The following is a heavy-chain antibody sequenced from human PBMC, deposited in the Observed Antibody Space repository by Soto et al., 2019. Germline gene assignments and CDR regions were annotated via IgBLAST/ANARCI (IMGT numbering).Heavy chain of an antibody. Sequence: TGGSLRLSCAASGFTFSSYGMHWVRQAPGKGLEWVAVISYDGSNKYYADSVKGRFTISRDNSKNTLYLQMNSLRAEDTAVYYCAKLLTDYYGMDVWGQGTTVTVSS. J-gene: IGHJ6*02. CDR2: ISYDGSNK. CDR3: AKLLTDYYGMDV. V-gene: IGHV3-30*18. CDR1: GFTFSSYG.